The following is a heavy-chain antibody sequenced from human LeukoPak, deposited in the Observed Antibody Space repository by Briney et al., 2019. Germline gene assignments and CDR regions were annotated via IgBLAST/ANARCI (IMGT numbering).Heavy chain of an antibody. CDR2: INHSGST. CDR3: ASHGDYFYFDY. Sequence: PSETLSLTCAVYGGSFSGYYWSWIRQPPGKGLEWIGEINHSGSTNYNPSLKSRVTISVDTSKNQFSLKLSSVTAADTAVYYCASHGDYFYFDYWGQGTLVTVSS. CDR1: GGSFSGYY. D-gene: IGHD4-17*01. V-gene: IGHV4-34*01. J-gene: IGHJ4*02.